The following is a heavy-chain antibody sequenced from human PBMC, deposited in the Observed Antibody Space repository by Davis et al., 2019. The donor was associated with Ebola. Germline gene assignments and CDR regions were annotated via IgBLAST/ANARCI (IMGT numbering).Heavy chain of an antibody. CDR2: ISYDGSNK. CDR1: GFTFSSYG. Sequence: GGSLRLSCAASGFTFSSYGMHWVRQAPGKGLEWVAVISYDGSNKYYADSVKGRFTISRDNSKNTLYLQMNSLRAEDTAVYYCAKNIGYSGSYYVFDYWGQGTLVTVSS. J-gene: IGHJ4*02. CDR3: AKNIGYSGSYYVFDY. D-gene: IGHD1-26*01. V-gene: IGHV3-30*18.